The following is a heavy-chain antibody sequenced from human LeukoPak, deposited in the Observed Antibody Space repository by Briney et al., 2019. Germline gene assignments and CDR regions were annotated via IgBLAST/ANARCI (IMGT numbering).Heavy chain of an antibody. CDR2: IYTRGST. V-gene: IGHV4-61*02. CDR3: ARGESGYSYGPPWY. D-gene: IGHD5-18*01. CDR1: GGSISSGSYY. J-gene: IGHJ4*02. Sequence: SETLSLTCTVSGGSISSGSYYWSWIRQPAGKGLEWIGRIYTRGSTNYNPSLKSRVTISVDTSKNQFSLKLSSVTAADTAVYYCARGESGYSYGPPWYWGQGTLVTVSS.